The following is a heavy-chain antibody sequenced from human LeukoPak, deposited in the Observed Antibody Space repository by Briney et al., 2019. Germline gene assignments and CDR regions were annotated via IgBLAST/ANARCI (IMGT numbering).Heavy chain of an antibody. V-gene: IGHV3-21*01. CDR1: GFTFSANT. Sequence: GGSLRLSCAASGFTFSANTMNWVRQAPGKGLEWVSSISSTSDFIFYADSVKGRFTISRDNAKNSLSLQMTSLRAEDTAVYCCAKAGRFTSSWSYDYWGQGTLVTVSS. CDR3: AKAGRFTSSWSYDY. D-gene: IGHD6-13*01. CDR2: ISSTSDFI. J-gene: IGHJ4*02.